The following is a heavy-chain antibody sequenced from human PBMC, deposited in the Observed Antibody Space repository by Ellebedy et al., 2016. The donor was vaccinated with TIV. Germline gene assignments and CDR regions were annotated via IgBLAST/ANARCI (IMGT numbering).Heavy chain of an antibody. CDR3: VRARGGLGYADY. V-gene: IGHV3-21*01. D-gene: IGHD2-15*01. J-gene: IGHJ4*02. CDR2: INSASVYL. Sequence: GESLKISCAASGFTFSSYSMDWVRQAPGKGLEWVAGINSASVYLYYGDSVKGRFTISRDNARNSLYLQMNSLRAEDTAVYYCVRARGGLGYADYWGQGNLVTVSS. CDR1: GFTFSSYS.